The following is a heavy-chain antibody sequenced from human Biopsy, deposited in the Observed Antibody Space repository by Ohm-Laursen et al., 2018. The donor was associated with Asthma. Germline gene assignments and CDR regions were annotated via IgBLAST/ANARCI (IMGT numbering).Heavy chain of an antibody. J-gene: IGHJ6*02. Sequence: SLRLSCAASAFTFSTYWMTWVRQAPGKGLQWVATINQYGSEESYVDSVQGRFTISRDNSKNTLYLQMNSLRAEDTAVYYCASYEVVTSILPLDVWGQGTTVTVSS. V-gene: IGHV3-7*02. CDR3: ASYEVVTSILPLDV. CDR1: AFTFSTYW. D-gene: IGHD2-21*02. CDR2: INQYGSEE.